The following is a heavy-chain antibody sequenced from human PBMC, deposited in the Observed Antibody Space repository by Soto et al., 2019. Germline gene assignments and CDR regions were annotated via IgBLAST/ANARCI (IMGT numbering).Heavy chain of an antibody. V-gene: IGHV4-4*07. CDR2: IYTSGST. J-gene: IGHJ5*02. D-gene: IGHD2-2*01. CDR1: GGSISSYY. Sequence: PSETLSLTCTVSGGSISSYYWSWIRQPAGKGLEWIGRIYTSGSTNYNPSLKSRVTISVDTSKNQFSLKLSSVTAADTAVYYCARDLLRAVVPAAMGWFDPWGQGTLVPVSS. CDR3: ARDLLRAVVPAAMGWFDP.